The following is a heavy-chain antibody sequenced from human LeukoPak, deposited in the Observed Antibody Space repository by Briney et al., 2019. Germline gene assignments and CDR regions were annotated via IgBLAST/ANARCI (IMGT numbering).Heavy chain of an antibody. V-gene: IGHV4-4*07. Sequence: SETLSLTCTVSGGSISSYYWSWIRQPAGKGLEWIGRIYTSGSTNYNPSLKSRVTMSVDTSKNQFSLKLSSVTAADTAVYYCARDLVVVVPAARYYYMDVWGKGTTVTVSS. CDR2: IYTSGST. D-gene: IGHD2-2*01. J-gene: IGHJ6*03. CDR3: ARDLVVVVPAARYYYMDV. CDR1: GGSISSYY.